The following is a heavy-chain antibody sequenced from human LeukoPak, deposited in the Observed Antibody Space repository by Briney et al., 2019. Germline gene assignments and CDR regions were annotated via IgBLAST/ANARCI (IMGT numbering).Heavy chain of an antibody. Sequence: ASVKVSCKASGYTFTSYGISWVRQAPGQGLEWMGWISAYNGNTNYAQKLQGRVTMTTDTPTSTAYMELRSLRSDDTAVYYCARDPRRWYSSGWSLFDYWGQGTPVTVSS. V-gene: IGHV1-18*01. CDR1: GYTFTSYG. D-gene: IGHD6-19*01. CDR2: ISAYNGNT. J-gene: IGHJ4*02. CDR3: ARDPRRWYSSGWSLFDY.